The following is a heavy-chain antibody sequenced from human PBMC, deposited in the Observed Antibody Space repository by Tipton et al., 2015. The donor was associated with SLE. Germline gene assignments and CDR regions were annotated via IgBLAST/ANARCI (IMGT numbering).Heavy chain of an antibody. CDR3: ARDEDSSGYQGRWFDP. CDR2: IKQDGSEK. CDR1: GFTFSSYW. D-gene: IGHD3-22*01. V-gene: IGHV3-7*01. J-gene: IGHJ5*02. Sequence: GSLRLSCAASGFTFSSYWMTWVRQAPGKGLEWVANIKQDGSEKYYVDSVKGRFTISRDNSKNTLYLQMNSLRAEDTAVYYCARDEDSSGYQGRWFDPWGQGTLVTVSS.